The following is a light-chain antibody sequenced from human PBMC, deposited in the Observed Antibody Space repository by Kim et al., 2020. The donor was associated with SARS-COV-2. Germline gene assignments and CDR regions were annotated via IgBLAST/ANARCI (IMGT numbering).Light chain of an antibody. CDR2: STD. V-gene: IGLV7-43*01. CDR3: LLHYTGAQV. CDR1: TGAVTSGHY. J-gene: IGLJ2*01. Sequence: QTVVTQEPSLTVSPGGTVTLTCASRTGAVTSGHYPNWFQQKPGQPPRPLIYSTDRKHSWTPARLSGSLLGGKAALTLSAARPEDEGDYYCLLHYTGAQVFGGGTRLTVL.